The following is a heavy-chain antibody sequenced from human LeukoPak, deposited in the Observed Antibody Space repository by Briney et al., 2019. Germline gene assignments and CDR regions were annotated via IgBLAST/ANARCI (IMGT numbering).Heavy chain of an antibody. V-gene: IGHV3-21*01. CDR2: ISSSTSYI. D-gene: IGHD4-17*01. CDR3: ARAGGSTVSHSDY. Sequence: GGSLRLSCAASGFTFSSYSMNWIRQAPGKGLEWVSSISSSTSYIYYADSVKGRFTISKDDAKNSLYLQMNSLRAEDTAVYYCARAGGSTVSHSDYWGQGTLVTVSS. CDR1: GFTFSSYS. J-gene: IGHJ4*02.